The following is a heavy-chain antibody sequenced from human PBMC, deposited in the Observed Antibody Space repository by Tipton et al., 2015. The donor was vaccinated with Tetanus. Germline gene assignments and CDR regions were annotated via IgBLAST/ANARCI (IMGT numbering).Heavy chain of an antibody. CDR1: GDSISRGGYF. D-gene: IGHD6-6*01. J-gene: IGHJ5*02. Sequence: TLSLTCTVSGDSISRGGYFWNWIRQRPGQGPEWIGYIYYSGSTYYNPSLKSRVSMSVDTSKNQFSLNLTSVTAADTAVYYCARDKGGGRVVRLNWLDPWGQGTLVTVSS. CDR2: IYYSGST. V-gene: IGHV4-31*03. CDR3: ARDKGGGRVVRLNWLDP.